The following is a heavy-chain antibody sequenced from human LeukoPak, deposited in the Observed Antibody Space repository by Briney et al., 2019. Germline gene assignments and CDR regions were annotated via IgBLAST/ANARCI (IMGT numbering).Heavy chain of an antibody. V-gene: IGHV4-31*03. CDR1: GGSISSGGYY. J-gene: IGHJ5*02. Sequence: PSQTLSLTCTVSGGSISSGGYYWSWIRQHPGKGLEWIGYIYYSGSTYYNPSLKSRVTISVDTSKNQFSLKLSSVTAADTAVYYCAREGRGYSGYGSSWFDPWGQGTLVTVSS. D-gene: IGHD5-12*01. CDR2: IYYSGST. CDR3: AREGRGYSGYGSSWFDP.